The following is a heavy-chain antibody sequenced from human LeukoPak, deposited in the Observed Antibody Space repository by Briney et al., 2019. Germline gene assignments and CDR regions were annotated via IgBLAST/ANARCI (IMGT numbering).Heavy chain of an antibody. CDR1: GGSISSSSYY. CDR3: ANVFPGDGGNPNFDY. D-gene: IGHD4-23*01. CDR2: IYYSGST. V-gene: IGHV4-39*01. J-gene: IGHJ4*02. Sequence: SETLSLTCTVSGGSISSSSYYWGWIRQPPGKGLEWIGSIYYSGSTYYNPSLKSRVTISVDTSKNQFSLKLSSVTAADTAVYYCANVFPGDGGNPNFDYWGEGTLVTVSS.